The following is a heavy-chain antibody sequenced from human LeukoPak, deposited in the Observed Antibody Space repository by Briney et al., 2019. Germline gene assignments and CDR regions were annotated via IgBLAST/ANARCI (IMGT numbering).Heavy chain of an antibody. V-gene: IGHV3-64D*06. CDR3: VKDDSYYYGSGSYPY. J-gene: IGHJ4*02. D-gene: IGHD3-10*01. CDR2: ISNNGGVT. CDR1: GFTFSSYA. Sequence: GGSLRLSCSASGFTFSSYAMHWVRQAPGKGLEYVSGISNNGGVTWYADSVKGRFTISRDNSKNTLYLQMASLRPEDTAVYYCVKDDSYYYGSGSYPYWGQGTLVPVSS.